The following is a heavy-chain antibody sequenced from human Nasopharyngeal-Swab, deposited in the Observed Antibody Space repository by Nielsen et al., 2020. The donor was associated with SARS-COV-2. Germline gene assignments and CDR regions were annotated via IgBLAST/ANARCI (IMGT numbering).Heavy chain of an antibody. CDR3: VRHEGETTLDY. D-gene: IGHD1-7*01. V-gene: IGHV4-59*08. Sequence: SETLSLTCTVSGGSINPYYWSWIRQPPGKGLEWIGHISYSGSTHYDPSFRSRVTMSVDTSKNQFSLKLTSVTAADTAVYYCVRHEGETTLDYWGQGTLVTVSS. CDR1: GGSINPYY. CDR2: ISYSGST. J-gene: IGHJ4*02.